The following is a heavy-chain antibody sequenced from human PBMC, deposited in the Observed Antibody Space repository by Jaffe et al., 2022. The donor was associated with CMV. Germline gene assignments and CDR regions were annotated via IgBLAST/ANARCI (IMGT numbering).Heavy chain of an antibody. D-gene: IGHD3-22*01. J-gene: IGHJ3*02. V-gene: IGHV3-49*05. CDR2: IRSKAYGGTT. CDR1: GFTFGDYA. Sequence: EVQLVESGGGLVKPGRSLRLSCTASGFTFGDYAMSWFRQAPGKGLEWVGFIRSKAYGGTTEYAASVKGRFTISRDDSKSIAYLQMNSLKTEDTAVYYCTSCITMIMWHAFDIWGQGTMVTVSS. CDR3: TSCITMIMWHAFDI.